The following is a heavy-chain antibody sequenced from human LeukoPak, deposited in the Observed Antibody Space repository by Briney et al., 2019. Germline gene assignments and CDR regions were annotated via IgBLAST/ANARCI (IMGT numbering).Heavy chain of an antibody. CDR3: ARDRRYSSSSGFSFGDYYYYGMDV. J-gene: IGHJ6*02. D-gene: IGHD6-6*01. V-gene: IGHV3-48*02. CDR1: GFTLSSYS. CDR2: ISSSSSTI. Sequence: GGSLRLSCAASGFTLSSYSMNWVRQAPGKGLEWVSYISSSSSTIYYADSVKGRFTISRDNAKNSLYLQMNSLRDEDTAVYYCARDRRYSSSSGFSFGDYYYYGMDVWGQGTTVTVSS.